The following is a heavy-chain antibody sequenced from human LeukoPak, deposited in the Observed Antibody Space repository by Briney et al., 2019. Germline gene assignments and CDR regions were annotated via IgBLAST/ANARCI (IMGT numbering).Heavy chain of an antibody. V-gene: IGHV3-53*01. J-gene: IGHJ4*02. CDR3: ARLKSDIAVAGSIDY. Sequence: GGSLRLSCAASGFTVSSNYMSWVRQAPGKGLEWVSVIYSGGSTYYADSVKGRFTISRDNSKNTLYLQMNSLRAEDTAVYYCARLKSDIAVAGSIDYWDQGTLVTVSS. D-gene: IGHD6-19*01. CDR2: IYSGGST. CDR1: GFTVSSNY.